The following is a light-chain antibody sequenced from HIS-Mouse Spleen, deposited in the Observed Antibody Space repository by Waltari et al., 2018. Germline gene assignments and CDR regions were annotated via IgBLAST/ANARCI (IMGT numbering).Light chain of an antibody. Sequence: SYELTQPPSVSVSPGQTARITCSGDALPKKYAYWYQQKSGQAPVLVIYEDSKRPSGIPGRFSGSSSGTMATLTISGAQVEDEADYYCSSYAGSNIYVFGTGTKVTVL. J-gene: IGLJ1*01. CDR1: ALPKKY. CDR3: SSYAGSNIYV. CDR2: EDS. V-gene: IGLV3-10*01.